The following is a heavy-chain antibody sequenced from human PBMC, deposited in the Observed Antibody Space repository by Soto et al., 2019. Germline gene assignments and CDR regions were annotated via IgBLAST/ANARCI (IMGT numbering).Heavy chain of an antibody. Sequence: QVQLQESGPGLVKPSETLSLTCTVSGGSVSSGSYYWSWIRQPPGKGLEWIGYIYYSGSTNYNPSLKSRVTISVDTSKNQYSRKLSSVTAADTAVYYCARTKRASSYYYGRDVWGQGTTVTVSS. J-gene: IGHJ6*02. CDR3: ARTKRASSYYYGRDV. CDR2: IYYSGST. V-gene: IGHV4-61*01. CDR1: GGSVSSGSYY.